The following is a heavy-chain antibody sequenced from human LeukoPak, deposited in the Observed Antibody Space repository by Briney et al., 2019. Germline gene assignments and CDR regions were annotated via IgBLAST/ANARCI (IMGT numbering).Heavy chain of an antibody. CDR1: GFTFSSYG. Sequence: GGSLRLSCAASGFTFSSYGMHWVRQAPGKGLEWVAFIRYDGSIKYYADSVKGRFTISRDNSKNTLYLQMNSLRAEDTAVYYCARRGSRWYWYFDLWGRGTLVTVSS. CDR3: ARRGSRWYWYFDL. J-gene: IGHJ2*01. CDR2: IRYDGSIK. V-gene: IGHV3-30*02. D-gene: IGHD6-13*01.